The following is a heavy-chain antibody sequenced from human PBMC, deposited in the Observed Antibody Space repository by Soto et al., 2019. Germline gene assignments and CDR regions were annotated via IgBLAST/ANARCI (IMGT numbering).Heavy chain of an antibody. D-gene: IGHD3-3*01. V-gene: IGHV2-5*02. CDR3: AHTFDFWSGNGYYFDY. J-gene: IGHJ4*02. CDR1: GFSLSTSGVG. Sequence: SGPTLVNPTHTLTLTCTFSGFSLSTSGVGVGWIRQPPGKALEWLALIYWDDDKRYSPSLKSRLTITKDTSKNQVVLTMTNMDPVDTATYYCAHTFDFWSGNGYYFDYWGQGTLVTVSS. CDR2: IYWDDDK.